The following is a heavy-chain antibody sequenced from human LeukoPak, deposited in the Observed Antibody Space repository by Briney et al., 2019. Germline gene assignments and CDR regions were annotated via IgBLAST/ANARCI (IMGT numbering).Heavy chain of an antibody. J-gene: IGHJ4*02. CDR2: VHRDGSRK. D-gene: IGHD1-26*01. V-gene: IGHV3-30*02. CDR3: AIDNSGSSEDY. CDR1: GFTFITFA. Sequence: HTGPSLRPSRSASGFTFITFAMHCVRQAPGKGLELVSCVHRDGSRKYYADSVEGRFTVSKDNSRDTLYLQMNSLRAEDKAVYYCAIDNSGSSEDYWGQGTLVTVSS.